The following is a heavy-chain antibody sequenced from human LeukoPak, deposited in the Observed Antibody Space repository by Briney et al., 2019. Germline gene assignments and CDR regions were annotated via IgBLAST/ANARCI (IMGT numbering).Heavy chain of an antibody. CDR1: GGTFSSYA. V-gene: IGHV1-69*04. J-gene: IGHJ4*02. Sequence: SVKVSCKASGGTFSSYAISWVRQAPGQGLEWMGRIIPILGIANYAQKIQGRVTITADKSTSTAYMELSSLRSEDTAVYYCARTIVGSGSPLLPDYWGQGTLVTVSS. CDR2: IIPILGIA. D-gene: IGHD3-22*01. CDR3: ARTIVGSGSPLLPDY.